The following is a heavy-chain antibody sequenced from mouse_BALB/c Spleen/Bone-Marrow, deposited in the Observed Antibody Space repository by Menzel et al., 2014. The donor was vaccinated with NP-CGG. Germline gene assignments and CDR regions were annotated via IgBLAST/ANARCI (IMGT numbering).Heavy chain of an antibody. CDR3: TVPFGPGFDY. CDR2: IRLKSNNYAT. V-gene: IGHV6-6*02. Sequence: EVMLVESGGGLVQPGGSMKLSCVASGFTFSNYWMNWVRQSPEKGLEWVAEIRLKSNNYATHYAESVKGRFTISRDDSKSSVYLQMNNLRAEDTAIYYCTVPFGPGFDYWGQGTTLTVSS. CDR1: GFTFSNYW. J-gene: IGHJ2*01.